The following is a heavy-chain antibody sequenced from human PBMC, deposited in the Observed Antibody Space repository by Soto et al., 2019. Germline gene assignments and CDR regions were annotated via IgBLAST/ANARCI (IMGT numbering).Heavy chain of an antibody. V-gene: IGHV1-18*01. J-gene: IGHJ4*02. Sequence: QVQLVQSGAEVKKPGASVKVSCKASGYTFTSYGISWVRQAPGQGLGWMGWISAYHGNTKNAQKLQGRVTMTTDTSTSTADRELRSLRTDDTAVYYCARDSPPVDYWGQGTLVTVSS. CDR3: ARDSPPVDY. CDR2: ISAYHGNT. CDR1: GYTFTSYG.